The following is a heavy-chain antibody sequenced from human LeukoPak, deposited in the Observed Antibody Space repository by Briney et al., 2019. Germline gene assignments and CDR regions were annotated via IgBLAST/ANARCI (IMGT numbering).Heavy chain of an antibody. V-gene: IGHV4-4*07. CDR2: VSTSGNT. CDR3: ARAALAFMSHYFDY. CDR1: GGSISSFY. D-gene: IGHD3-3*02. Sequence: PSETLSLTCTVSGGSISSFYWSWIRQPAGKGLEWIGRVSTSGNTNYNPSLKSRVTMSVDTSKNQFSLKLSSVTAADTAVYYCARAALAFMSHYFDYWGQGTLVTVSS. J-gene: IGHJ4*02.